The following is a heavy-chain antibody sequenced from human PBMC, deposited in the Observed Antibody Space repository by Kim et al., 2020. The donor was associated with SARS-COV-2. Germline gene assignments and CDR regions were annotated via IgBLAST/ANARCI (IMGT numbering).Heavy chain of an antibody. CDR3: ARRRDFDY. Sequence: SETLSLTCAVYGGSFSGYYWSWIRQPPGKGLEWIGEINHSGSTNYNPSLKSRVTISVDTSKNQFSLKLSSVTAADTAVYYCARRRDFDYWGQGTLVTVSS. CDR1: GGSFSGYY. CDR2: INHSGST. J-gene: IGHJ4*02. V-gene: IGHV4-34*01.